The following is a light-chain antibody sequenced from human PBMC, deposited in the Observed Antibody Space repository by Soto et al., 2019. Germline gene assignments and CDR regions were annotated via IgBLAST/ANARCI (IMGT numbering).Light chain of an antibody. CDR2: GIS. V-gene: IGKV3-20*01. J-gene: IGKJ1*01. CDR3: EQYGSSPRT. Sequence: SVLTQSPGTLSLSPGERATLSCRASQSVSSSYLAWYQQKPGQAPRLLIYGISSRATGIPDRFSGSGSGTDFSLTISRLEPEDFAVYYCEQYGSSPRTFGQGTKVDIK. CDR1: QSVSSSY.